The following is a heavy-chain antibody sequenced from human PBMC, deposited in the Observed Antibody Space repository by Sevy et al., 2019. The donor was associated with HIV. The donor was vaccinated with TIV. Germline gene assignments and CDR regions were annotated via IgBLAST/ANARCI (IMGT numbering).Heavy chain of an antibody. D-gene: IGHD2-8*01. CDR1: GFTFSSYS. CDR3: GRDGRYCTDGVCYHAEYFQH. Sequence: GGSLRLSCAASGFTFSSYSMSWVRQAPGKGLEWVANIKQDGSEKYYVDSVKGRFTISSDYAKNSLYLQMNSLRAEDTAVYYCGRDGRYCTDGVCYHAEYFQHWGQGTLVTVSS. V-gene: IGHV3-7*01. J-gene: IGHJ1*01. CDR2: IKQDGSEK.